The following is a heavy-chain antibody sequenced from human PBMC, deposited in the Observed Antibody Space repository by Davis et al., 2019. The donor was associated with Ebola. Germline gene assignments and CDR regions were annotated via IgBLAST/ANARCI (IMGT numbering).Heavy chain of an antibody. D-gene: IGHD5-18*01. J-gene: IGHJ5*01. CDR2: ISHSGST. CDR3: ARTTKTNVEDSGLGYNFFDS. V-gene: IGHV4-34*01. Sequence: MPSETLSLTCAVSGGSLSDFFWSWIRQPPGKGLEWIGQISHSGSTVYNPSVESRVSLSVDTSKNQISLKINSVTAADTAVYYCARTTKTNVEDSGLGYNFFDSWGQGTLVSVSS. CDR1: GGSLSDFF.